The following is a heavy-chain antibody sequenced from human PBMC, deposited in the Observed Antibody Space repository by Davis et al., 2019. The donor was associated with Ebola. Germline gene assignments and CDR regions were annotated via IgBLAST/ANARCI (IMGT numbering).Heavy chain of an antibody. D-gene: IGHD3-22*01. CDR2: MNPNSGNT. CDR3: TKRPVFYYDSSGSNSYFDY. Sequence: ASVKVSCKASGYTFTGYYMHWVRQATGQGLEWMGWMNPNSGNTGYAQKFQGRVTMTRNTSISPAYMEVSSLRSEDTAVYYWTKRPVFYYDSSGSNSYFDYWGQGTLVTVSS. CDR1: GYTFTGYY. V-gene: IGHV1-8*02. J-gene: IGHJ4*02.